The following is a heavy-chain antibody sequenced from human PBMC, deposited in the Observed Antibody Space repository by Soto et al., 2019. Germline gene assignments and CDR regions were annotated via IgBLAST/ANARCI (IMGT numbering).Heavy chain of an antibody. D-gene: IGHD3-10*01. Sequence: PSETLSLSCTVSGGSISSYYWSWIRQPPGKGLEWIGYIYYSGSTNYNPSIKSRVTISVDTSKNQFSLKLSSVTAEDTAVYYCARGRGVRGEGYYYYMDVWGKGTTVTVSS. CDR2: IYYSGST. CDR3: ARGRGVRGEGYYYYMDV. V-gene: IGHV4-59*08. J-gene: IGHJ6*03. CDR1: GGSISSYY.